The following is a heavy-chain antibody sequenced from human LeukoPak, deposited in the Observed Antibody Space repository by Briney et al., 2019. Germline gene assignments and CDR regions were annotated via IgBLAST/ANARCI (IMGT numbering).Heavy chain of an antibody. CDR2: IYYSGST. D-gene: IGHD4-17*01. Sequence: SETLSLTCTVSGGSISSSYWSWIRQPPGKGLEWIGYIYYSGSTNYNPSLKSRVTISVDTSKNQFSLKLSSVTAADTAVYYCARGDYGDYWAGLSRWFDPWGQGTLVTVSS. CDR1: GGSISSSY. J-gene: IGHJ5*02. V-gene: IGHV4-59*01. CDR3: ARGDYGDYWAGLSRWFDP.